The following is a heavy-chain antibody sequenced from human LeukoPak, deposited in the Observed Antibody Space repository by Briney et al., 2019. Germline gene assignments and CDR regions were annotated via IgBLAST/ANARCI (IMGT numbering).Heavy chain of an antibody. CDR1: GFTFSSYE. CDR3: ARAGVAGMDV. V-gene: IGHV3-48*03. CDR2: ISSRGSTI. J-gene: IGHJ6*02. Sequence: GGSLRLSCAASGFTFSSYEMNWVRQAPGKGLEWVSYISSRGSTIYYADSVKGRFTISRDNAKNSLYLQMNSLRAEDTAVYYCARAGVAGMDVWGQGTTVTVSS. D-gene: IGHD2-15*01.